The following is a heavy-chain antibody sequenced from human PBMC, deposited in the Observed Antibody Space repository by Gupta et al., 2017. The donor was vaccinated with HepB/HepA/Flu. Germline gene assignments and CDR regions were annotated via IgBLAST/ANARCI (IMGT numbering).Heavy chain of an antibody. Sequence: EVQLVESGGHLVQPGGSWRISCAASGFTTSDHYMDWVRQAHGKGLEWVGRTKNKANRYTTEYAASVKGRFTISRDDSKNSLYLQMNSLKTEDTAVYFCTRWRAGAQDYWGQGTLVTVSS. V-gene: IGHV3-72*01. CDR1: GFTTSDHY. J-gene: IGHJ4*02. D-gene: IGHD1-26*01. CDR3: TRWRAGAQDY. CDR2: TKNKANRYTT.